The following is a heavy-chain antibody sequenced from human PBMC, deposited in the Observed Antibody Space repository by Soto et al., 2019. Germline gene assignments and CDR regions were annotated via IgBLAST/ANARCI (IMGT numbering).Heavy chain of an antibody. D-gene: IGHD3-3*01. Sequence: PSETLSLTCTVSGGSISSYCWSWIRQPPGKGLEWIGYIYYSGSTNYNPSLKSRVTISVDTSKNQFSLKLSSVTAADTAVYYCARSGYSAYYYYGMDVWGQGTTVTVSS. CDR1: GGSISSYC. V-gene: IGHV4-59*01. CDR2: IYYSGST. J-gene: IGHJ6*02. CDR3: ARSGYSAYYYYGMDV.